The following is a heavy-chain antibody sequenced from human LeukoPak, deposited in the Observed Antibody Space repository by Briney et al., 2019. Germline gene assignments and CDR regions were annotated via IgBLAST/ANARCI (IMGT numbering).Heavy chain of an antibody. Sequence: GGSLRLSCAASGFTFSDYYMSWIRQAPGKGLEWVSYISSSGSTIYYAASVKGRFTISRDNAKNSLYLQMNSLRAEDTAVYYCARRGGSGSYLGPYYYYYYMDVWGKGTTVTVSS. J-gene: IGHJ6*03. D-gene: IGHD3-10*01. CDR1: GFTFSDYY. V-gene: IGHV3-11*01. CDR3: ARRGGSGSYLGPYYYYYYMDV. CDR2: ISSSGSTI.